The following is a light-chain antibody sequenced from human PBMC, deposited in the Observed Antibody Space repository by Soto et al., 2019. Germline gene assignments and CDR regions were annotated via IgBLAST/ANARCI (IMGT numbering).Light chain of an antibody. Sequence: DIQMTQSPPSLSASVGNRVTITCRASQGISNYLAWYQQKPGKVPKLLIYAASTLQSGVPSRFSGSGSGTDFTLTITSLQPEDVATYYCQKYKSAPFTFGPGTKVDIK. V-gene: IGKV1-27*01. CDR2: AAS. CDR3: QKYKSAPFT. J-gene: IGKJ3*01. CDR1: QGISNY.